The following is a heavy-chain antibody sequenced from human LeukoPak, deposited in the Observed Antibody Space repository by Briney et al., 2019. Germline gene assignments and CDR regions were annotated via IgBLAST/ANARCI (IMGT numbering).Heavy chain of an antibody. Sequence: PPGRSLRLSCAASGFTFSSYGIHWVRQAPGKGLEWVAVIWYDGSKKYYADSVKGRFTISRDNSKNTVYLQMNSLRAEDTAIYYCARDPSRTLDYWGQGTLVTVSS. D-gene: IGHD1-14*01. V-gene: IGHV3-33*01. J-gene: IGHJ4*02. CDR3: ARDPSRTLDY. CDR2: IWYDGSKK. CDR1: GFTFSSYG.